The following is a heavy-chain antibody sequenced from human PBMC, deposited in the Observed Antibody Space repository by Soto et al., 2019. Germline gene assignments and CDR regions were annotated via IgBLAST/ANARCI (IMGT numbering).Heavy chain of an antibody. J-gene: IGHJ5*02. Sequence: EVQLVESGGDLVQPGGSLRLSCAASGFTFSNYWMHWVRQAPGKGLMWVSRINTDGSRATYADSVQGRFGISRDNAKNTVHLHKNSLRAEDTAVYYCARVKLGSHDWVDPWGQGTLVTVSS. V-gene: IGHV3-74*01. D-gene: IGHD3-16*01. CDR3: ARVKLGSHDWVDP. CDR2: INTDGSRA. CDR1: GFTFSNYW.